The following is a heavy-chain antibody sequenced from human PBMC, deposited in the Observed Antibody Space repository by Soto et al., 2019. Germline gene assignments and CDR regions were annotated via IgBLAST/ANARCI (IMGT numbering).Heavy chain of an antibody. CDR1: WCSIRSTYPY. CDR3: ARCSDIGDKRDAFDV. D-gene: IGHD4-17*01. V-gene: IGHV4-31*02. CDR2: IYYSGAT. J-gene: IGHJ3*01. Sequence: QVQVQEAGPGLVRPSEALSLPWLGFWCSIRSTYPYWRLIPLPPGKGLEYIGYIYYSGATYYSPSLESRVTISVDTSKNQFSLKLTSVTAADTARYYCARCSDIGDKRDAFDVWGQGTMVTVSS.